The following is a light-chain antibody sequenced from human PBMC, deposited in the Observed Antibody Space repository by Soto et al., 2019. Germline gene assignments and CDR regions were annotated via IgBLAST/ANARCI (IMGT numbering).Light chain of an antibody. J-gene: IGKJ1*01. CDR3: QQYFRSLVE. CDR1: QSVSARF. Sequence: ELVLTQSPDTLSLSPGERATLSCRASQSVSARFLAWYQHRPGQPPRLLISATSTRAPGLPDRFSGSGSGTDFTLTISTLEPEDVAGYYCQQYFRSLVEFGQGTKVEIK. CDR2: ATS. V-gene: IGKV3-20*01.